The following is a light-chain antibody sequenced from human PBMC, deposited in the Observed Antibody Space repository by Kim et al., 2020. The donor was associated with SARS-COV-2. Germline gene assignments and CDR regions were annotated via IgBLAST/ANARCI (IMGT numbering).Light chain of an antibody. CDR1: QSIYNY. J-gene: IGKJ4*01. Sequence: VLTQSPATLSLSPGERATLSCRASQSIYNYLAWYQQKPGQAPRLLIYDASNRATGIPARFSGTGSGTDLTLTISSLEPEDFAVYYCQQRAHWPTFGGGTKVDIK. CDR3: QQRAHWPT. V-gene: IGKV3-11*01. CDR2: DAS.